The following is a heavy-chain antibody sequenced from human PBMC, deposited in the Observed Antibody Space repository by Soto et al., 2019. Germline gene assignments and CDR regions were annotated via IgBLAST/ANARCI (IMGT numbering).Heavy chain of an antibody. J-gene: IGHJ4*02. CDR3: ARGRVAVAGHFDD. Sequence: QVQLVQSGAEVKKPGASVKVSCKASGYTFTSYYMHWVRQAPGQGLEWMGIINPSGGSTSYAQKCPGRVTMTRETSTGTVYMELSSLRSEDTAVYYCARGRVAVAGHFDDWGPGTLVTVSS. D-gene: IGHD6-19*01. V-gene: IGHV1-46*01. CDR2: INPSGGST. CDR1: GYTFTSYY.